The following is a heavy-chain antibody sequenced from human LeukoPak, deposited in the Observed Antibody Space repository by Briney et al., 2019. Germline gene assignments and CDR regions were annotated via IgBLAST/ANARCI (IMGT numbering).Heavy chain of an antibody. J-gene: IGHJ6*03. Sequence: ASVKVSCKASGYTFTIYYMHWVRQAPGQGLEWLGLINPSGGSTSYAQKFQGRVTMTRDKSTSTAYMELSSLRSEDTAVYYCARAAPESSSIAARLGYYYYMDVWGKGTTVTVSS. CDR3: ARAAPESSSIAARLGYYYYMDV. V-gene: IGHV1-46*01. D-gene: IGHD6-6*01. CDR1: GYTFTIYY. CDR2: INPSGGST.